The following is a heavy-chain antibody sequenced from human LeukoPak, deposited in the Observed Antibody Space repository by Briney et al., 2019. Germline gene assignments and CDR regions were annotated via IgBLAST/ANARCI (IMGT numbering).Heavy chain of an antibody. CDR3: AKGVAAAGTVPFDY. CDR1: GLTFSSYA. V-gene: IGHV3-23*01. D-gene: IGHD6-13*01. Sequence: GGSLRLSCAASGLTFSSYAMSWVRQAPGKGLEWVSAISGSGGSTYYADFVKGRFTISRDNSKNTLYLQMNSLRAEDTAVYYCAKGVAAAGTVPFDYWGQGTLVTVSS. CDR2: ISGSGGST. J-gene: IGHJ4*02.